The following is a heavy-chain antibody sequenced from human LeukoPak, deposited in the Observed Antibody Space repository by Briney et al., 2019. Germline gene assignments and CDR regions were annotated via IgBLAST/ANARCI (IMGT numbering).Heavy chain of an antibody. D-gene: IGHD5-12*01. CDR2: VTCSGGST. J-gene: IGHJ4*02. CDR1: GFTFSSYA. Sequence: PGASLRLSCAASGFTFSSYAMSWVRLAPGKGLEWVSAVTCSGGSTYYADSVKGRFTISRDNSKNTLYLQMNSLRAEDTAVYYCAKPNSGYDYHFDYSGEGTLVTVSS. V-gene: IGHV3-23*01. CDR3: AKPNSGYDYHFDY.